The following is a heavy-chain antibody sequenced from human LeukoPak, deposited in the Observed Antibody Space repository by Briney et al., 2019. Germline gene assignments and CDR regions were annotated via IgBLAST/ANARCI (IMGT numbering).Heavy chain of an antibody. CDR1: GFTFSSYG. CDR3: ASFRVAGTYFDY. Sequence: GGSLRLSCAASGFTFSSYGMHWVRQAPGKGLEWVAFIRYDGSNKYYADSVKGRFTISRDNSKNTLYLQMNSLRAEDTAVYYCASFRVAGTYFDYWGQGTLVTVSS. CDR2: IRYDGSNK. V-gene: IGHV3-30*02. D-gene: IGHD6-19*01. J-gene: IGHJ4*02.